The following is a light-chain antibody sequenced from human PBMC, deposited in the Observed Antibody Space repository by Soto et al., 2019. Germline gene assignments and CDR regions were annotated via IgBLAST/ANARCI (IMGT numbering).Light chain of an antibody. CDR2: AAS. V-gene: IGKV1-39*01. J-gene: IGKJ4*01. Sequence: DIPMTQSPSSLSASVGDRVTITCRASQSISSYLNWYQQKPGKAPELLIYAASTLQSGVPSRFSGSGSGTDFTLTISCLQSEDFATYYCQQYYSFPLTFGGGTKVEIK. CDR3: QQYYSFPLT. CDR1: QSISSY.